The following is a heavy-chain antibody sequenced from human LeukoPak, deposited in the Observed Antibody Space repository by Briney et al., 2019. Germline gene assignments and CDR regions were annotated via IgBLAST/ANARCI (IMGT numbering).Heavy chain of an antibody. CDR2: ISGSGGST. V-gene: IGHV3-23*01. Sequence: GGSLRLSCAASGFTFSSYAMSWVRQAPGKGLEWVSAISGSGGSTYYADSVKGRFTISRDNSKNTLYLQMNSPRAEDTAVYYCAKSIVGAVYNWFDPWGQGTLVTVSS. J-gene: IGHJ5*02. CDR3: AKSIVGAVYNWFDP. CDR1: GFTFSSYA. D-gene: IGHD1-26*01.